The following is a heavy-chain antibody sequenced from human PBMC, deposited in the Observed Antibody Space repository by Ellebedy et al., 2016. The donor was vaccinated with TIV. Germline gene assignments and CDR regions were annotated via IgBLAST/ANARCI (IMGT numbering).Heavy chain of an antibody. CDR2: MSSDGRNK. CDR3: ARDESGSSWYYYLDY. D-gene: IGHD6-13*01. J-gene: IGHJ4*02. CDR1: GFTFENYG. V-gene: IGHV3-30*03. Sequence: GESLKISXTASGFTFENYGMHWVRQAPGKGLEWVAVMSSDGRNKYYADSVKGRFTISADNSKSTLYLQMNSLKTEDTAVYYCARDESGSSWYYYLDYWGQGTLVTVSS.